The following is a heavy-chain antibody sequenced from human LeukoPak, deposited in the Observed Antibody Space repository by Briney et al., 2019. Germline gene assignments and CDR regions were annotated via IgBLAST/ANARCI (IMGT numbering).Heavy chain of an antibody. Sequence: GGSLRLSCAASGFTFSSYSMNWVRQAPGKRLEWVSSISSSSSYIYYADSVKGRFTISRDNAKNSLYLQMNSLRAEDTAVYYCARDRSSGSDYGMDVWGQGTTVTVSS. J-gene: IGHJ6*02. V-gene: IGHV3-21*01. D-gene: IGHD6-19*01. CDR3: ARDRSSGSDYGMDV. CDR1: GFTFSSYS. CDR2: ISSSSSYI.